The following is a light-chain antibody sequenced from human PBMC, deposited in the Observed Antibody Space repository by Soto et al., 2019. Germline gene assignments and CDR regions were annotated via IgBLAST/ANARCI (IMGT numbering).Light chain of an antibody. V-gene: IGLV2-14*01. CDR3: SSYTGRSDV. CDR2: EVN. J-gene: IGLJ1*01. Sequence: QSALTQPASVSGSPGQSITISCTGTSSDVGGYNYVSWYQQHPGKAPKLMIYEVNTRPSGVSARFSGSKSGNTASLTISGLQAEDEADYYCSSYTGRSDVFGTGTKLTVL. CDR1: SSDVGGYNY.